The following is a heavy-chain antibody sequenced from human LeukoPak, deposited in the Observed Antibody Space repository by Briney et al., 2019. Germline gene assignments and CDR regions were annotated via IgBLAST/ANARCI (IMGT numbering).Heavy chain of an antibody. D-gene: IGHD3-22*01. Sequence: SVKVSCKASGGTFSSYAISWVRQAPGQGLEWMGGIIPIFGTANYAQKFQGRVTITADESTSTAYMELSSLRSEDTAVYYCARGLEGDSSGYYYAKGAFDIWGQGTMVTVSS. CDR2: IIPIFGTA. V-gene: IGHV1-69*13. CDR3: ARGLEGDSSGYYYAKGAFDI. CDR1: GGTFSSYA. J-gene: IGHJ3*02.